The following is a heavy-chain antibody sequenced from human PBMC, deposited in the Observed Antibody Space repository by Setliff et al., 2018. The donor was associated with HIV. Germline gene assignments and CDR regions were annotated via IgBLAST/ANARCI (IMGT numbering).Heavy chain of an antibody. Sequence: LTCSVSGSSISSNSYWWAWIRQPPGKGLEYVGTIYHRGGTFNNPSLKSRVVMSVDTSKNQFSLKLTSVTAADTATYYCARDTGVNVAPDGRGYHTFDFWGRGTMVTVSS. CDR3: ARDTGVNVAPDGRGYHTFDF. D-gene: IGHD2-8*02. CDR2: IYHRGGT. V-gene: IGHV4-38-2*02. J-gene: IGHJ3*01. CDR1: GSSISSNSY.